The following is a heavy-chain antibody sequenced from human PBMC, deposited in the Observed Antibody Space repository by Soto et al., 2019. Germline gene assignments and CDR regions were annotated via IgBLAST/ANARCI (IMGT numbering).Heavy chain of an antibody. CDR3: VRPLPSGQTHARDV. D-gene: IGHD3-10*01. V-gene: IGHV3-53*01. CDR2: IYNDGTT. J-gene: IGHJ6*02. CDR1: GLPVAGSY. Sequence: GSLRLSCVASGLPVAGSYMAWVRQAPGEGLEWASVIYNDGTTYYSQSVEGRFTISRDTSKNTLYLQMDRLRDEDTAVYYCVRPLPSGQTHARDVWGQGTTVTVSS.